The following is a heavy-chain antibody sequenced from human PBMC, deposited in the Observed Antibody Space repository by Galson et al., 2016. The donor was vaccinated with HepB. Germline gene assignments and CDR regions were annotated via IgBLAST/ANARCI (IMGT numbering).Heavy chain of an antibody. CDR3: ARGPSERPGLYFFDF. J-gene: IGHJ4*02. D-gene: IGHD1-1*01. V-gene: IGHV4-59*01. Sequence: SETLSLTCSVSVGSITNAYWSWIRQTPGKDLEWIGYIYFLGNTDYNPSLQSRVTMSVDRTKNQISLHLTSVTTADTAVYYCARGPSERPGLYFFDFWGPGILVTVS. CDR2: IYFLGNT. CDR1: VGSITNAY.